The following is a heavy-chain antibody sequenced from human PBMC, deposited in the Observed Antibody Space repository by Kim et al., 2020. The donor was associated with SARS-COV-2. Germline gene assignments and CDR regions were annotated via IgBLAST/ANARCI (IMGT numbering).Heavy chain of an antibody. CDR2: TYYRSRFYY. CDR3: ARSLLVRSSPWYWTYTDS. J-gene: IGHJ5*01. CDR1: GDSVSNDNVA. V-gene: IGHV6-1*01. Sequence: SQTLSLTCAVSGDSVSNDNVAWNWIRQSPSRGLEWLGRTYYRSRFYYDYATPVRGRVSFIPDTSKNQLSLHLASVIPDDTAVYYCARSLLVRSSPWYWTYTDSCGRGTRVTVSS. D-gene: IGHD3-10*01.